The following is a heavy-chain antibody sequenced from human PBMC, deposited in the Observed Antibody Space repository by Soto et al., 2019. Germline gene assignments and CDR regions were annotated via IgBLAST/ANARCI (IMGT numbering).Heavy chain of an antibody. CDR3: AKFLSRGGVYYYYGMDV. D-gene: IGHD3-10*01. J-gene: IGHJ6*02. Sequence: GGSLRLSCAASGFTFDDYAMHWVRQAPGKGLEWVSGISWNSGSIGYADSVKGRFTISRDNAKNSLYLQMNSLRAEDTALYYCAKFLSRGGVYYYYGMDVWGQGTTVTVSS. CDR1: GFTFDDYA. CDR2: ISWNSGSI. V-gene: IGHV3-9*01.